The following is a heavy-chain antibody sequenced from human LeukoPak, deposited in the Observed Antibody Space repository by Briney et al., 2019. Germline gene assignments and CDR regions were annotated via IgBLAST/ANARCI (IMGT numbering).Heavy chain of an antibody. D-gene: IGHD3-9*01. CDR3: ARGGDDILTGYYYYYYMDV. Sequence: ASAKVSCKASGYTFTSYGISWVRQAPGQGLEWMGWISAYNGNTNYAQKFQGRVTMTRDTSISTAYMELSRLRSDDTAVYYCARGGDDILTGYYYYYYMDVWGKGTTVTISS. CDR2: ISAYNGNT. CDR1: GYTFTSYG. J-gene: IGHJ6*03. V-gene: IGHV1-18*01.